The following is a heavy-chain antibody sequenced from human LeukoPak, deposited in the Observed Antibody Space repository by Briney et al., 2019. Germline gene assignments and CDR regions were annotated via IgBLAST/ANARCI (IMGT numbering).Heavy chain of an antibody. Sequence: GGSLRLSCAASGFTFSSYSMNWVRQAPGKGLEWVSSISSSSSYIYYADSVKGRFTISRDNAKNSLYLQMNSLRAEDTAVYYCAKVGSCSSTSCYTGAMDVWGQGTTVTVSS. CDR3: AKVGSCSSTSCYTGAMDV. CDR1: GFTFSSYS. V-gene: IGHV3-21*04. D-gene: IGHD2-2*02. CDR2: ISSSSSYI. J-gene: IGHJ6*02.